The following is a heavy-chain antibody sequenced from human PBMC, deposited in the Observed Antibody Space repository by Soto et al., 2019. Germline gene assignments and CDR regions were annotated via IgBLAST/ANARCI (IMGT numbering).Heavy chain of an antibody. Sequence: ASVKVSCKASGGTFSSYAISWVRQAPGQGLEWMGGIIPIFGTANYAQKFQGRVTITADESTSTAYMELSSLRSEDTAVYYCARGVVWFGEPRTQNGFDPWGQGTLVTVSS. CDR3: ARGVVWFGEPRTQNGFDP. CDR2: IIPIFGTA. V-gene: IGHV1-69*13. D-gene: IGHD3-10*01. J-gene: IGHJ5*02. CDR1: GGTFSSYA.